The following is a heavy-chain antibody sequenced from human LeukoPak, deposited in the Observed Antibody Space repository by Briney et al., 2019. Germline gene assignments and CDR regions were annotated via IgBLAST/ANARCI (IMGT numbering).Heavy chain of an antibody. D-gene: IGHD3-22*01. CDR1: GGSISSYY. V-gene: IGHV4-59*01. J-gene: IGHJ4*02. CDR2: IYYNGGT. Sequence: PSETLSLTCTVSGGSISSYYWSWIRQPPGKGLEWIGYIYYNGGTNYNPSLRSRVTISVDTSKNQFSLKLSSVTAADTAVYYCARVWYYYDSSGYYAQGFDYWGQGTLVTVSS. CDR3: ARVWYYYDSSGYYAQGFDY.